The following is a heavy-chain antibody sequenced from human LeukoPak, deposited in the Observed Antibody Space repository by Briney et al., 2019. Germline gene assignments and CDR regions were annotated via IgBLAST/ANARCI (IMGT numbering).Heavy chain of an antibody. CDR1: GGSIDRSSYY. V-gene: IGHV4-39*01. CDR2: IYYSGNT. Sequence: PSETLSLTCTVSGGSIDRSSYYWGWIRQPPGKGLEWIGSIYYSGNTYYNSSLKSRITISVNTTKNQVALKLSSVTAADTAVYYCARVRGPAGWFAPWGQGTLVSVSS. J-gene: IGHJ5*02. CDR3: ARVRGPAGWFAP.